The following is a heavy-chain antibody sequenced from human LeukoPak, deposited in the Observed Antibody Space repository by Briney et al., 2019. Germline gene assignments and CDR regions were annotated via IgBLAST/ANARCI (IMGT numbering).Heavy chain of an antibody. J-gene: IGHJ5*02. CDR1: GFTFSRYW. CDR3: ASQSYARFDP. V-gene: IGHV3-7*01. CDR2: IKQDGSEK. D-gene: IGHD3-16*01. Sequence: GGSLRLSCAVSGFTFSRYWMSWVRQAPGKGLEWVANIKQDGSEKNYVDSVKGRFTISRDNARNSLFPQMNSLRVEDTAVYYCASQSYARFDPWGQGTLVTVSS.